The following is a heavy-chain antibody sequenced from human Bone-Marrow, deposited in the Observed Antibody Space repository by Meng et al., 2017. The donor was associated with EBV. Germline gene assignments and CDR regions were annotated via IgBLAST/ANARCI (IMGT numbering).Heavy chain of an antibody. D-gene: IGHD4-17*01. V-gene: IGHV4-39*01. CDR3: ARHDRLGDYGVS. Sequence: LQLQESGPGLVKPSGTLSLTCTVSGGSISSSSYYWGWIRQPPGKGLEWIESIYYSGSTYYNPSLKSRVTISVDTSKNQFSLKLNSVTAADTAVYFCARHDRLGDYGVSWGQGTLVTVSS. J-gene: IGHJ5*02. CDR2: IYYSGST. CDR1: GGSISSSSYY.